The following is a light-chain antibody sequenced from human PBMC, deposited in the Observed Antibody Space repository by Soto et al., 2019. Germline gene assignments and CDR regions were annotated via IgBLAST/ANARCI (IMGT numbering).Light chain of an antibody. CDR1: QYIISY. Sequence: DIQMTHSPSSLSASLGDRVAITCRASQYIISYLNWYQQKPGKAPSLLIYAASSLQSGVPARFSGSGSETNFTLTISSLQPEDFATCYCQQTYRTPWTFGQGTKVDIK. CDR3: QQTYRTPWT. V-gene: IGKV1-39*01. CDR2: AAS. J-gene: IGKJ1*01.